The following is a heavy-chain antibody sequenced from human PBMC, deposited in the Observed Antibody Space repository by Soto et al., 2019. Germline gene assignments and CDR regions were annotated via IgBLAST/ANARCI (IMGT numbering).Heavy chain of an antibody. V-gene: IGHV4-59*01. Sequence: SESLSLTCTVSGGSINDFYWSWIRQPPGKGLEWIGYIYYSGSTDYNPSLKGRVTISVDTSKNQFSLKLRSVTAADTAVYYCARVGGVAARTFDYWGQGTLVTVS. J-gene: IGHJ4*02. CDR3: ARVGGVAARTFDY. CDR2: IYYSGST. D-gene: IGHD6-6*01. CDR1: GGSINDFY.